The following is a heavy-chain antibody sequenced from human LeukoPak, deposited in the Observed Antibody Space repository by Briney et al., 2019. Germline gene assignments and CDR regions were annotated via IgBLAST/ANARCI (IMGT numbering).Heavy chain of an antibody. V-gene: IGHV3-21*01. CDR1: GFTFSSYS. J-gene: IGHJ6*02. D-gene: IGHD6-13*01. CDR2: ISSSSSYI. CDR3: ARVGIAAAQYYYGMDV. Sequence: GGSLRLSCAASGFTFSSYSMNWVRQAPGKGLEWVSSISSSSSYIYYADSVKGRFTISRDNAKNSLYLQMNSLRAEDTAVYYCARVGIAAAQYYYGMDVWGQGTTVTVSS.